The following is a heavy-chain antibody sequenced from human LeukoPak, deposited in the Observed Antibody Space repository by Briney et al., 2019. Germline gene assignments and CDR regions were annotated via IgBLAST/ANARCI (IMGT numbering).Heavy chain of an antibody. CDR1: GYIFTYFY. D-gene: IGHD3-3*01. J-gene: IGHJ4*02. Sequence: ASVKVSCTASGYIFTYFYLHWVRQAPGQGLEWMGWINPNSGDTNYAQKFQARVTMTRDTSINTAYMELSGLKSDDTAVYFCARENPGVPFDYWGQGTLVTVSS. CDR3: ARENPGVPFDY. V-gene: IGHV1-2*02. CDR2: INPNSGDT.